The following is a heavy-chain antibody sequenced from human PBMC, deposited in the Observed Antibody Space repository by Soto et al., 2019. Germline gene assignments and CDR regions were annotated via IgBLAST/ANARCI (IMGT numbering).Heavy chain of an antibody. J-gene: IGHJ5*02. CDR3: ARSLGYSSSDWFDP. CDR2: ISTYNGNT. Sequence: GASVKVSCKASGYTFTSYGITWVRQAPGQGLEWMGWISTYNGNTNYEQKLQGRVTMTTDTSTSTAYMELRSLRSDDTAVYYCARSLGYSSSDWFDPWGQGTLVTVYS. CDR1: GYTFTSYG. V-gene: IGHV1-18*01. D-gene: IGHD6-6*01.